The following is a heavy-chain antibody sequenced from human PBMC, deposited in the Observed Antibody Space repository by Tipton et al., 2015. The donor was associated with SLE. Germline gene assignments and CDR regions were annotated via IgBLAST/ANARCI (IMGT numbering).Heavy chain of an antibody. Sequence: GLVKPSETLSLTCSVSGGSINSDSYYWGWIRQSPGKGLEWIGNIYFPGSTYYNLSLKSRLTISLDKSKNHFSLRLNSVTAADTAVYYCARWIPLTGMNVWGQGTTVIVSS. CDR3: ARWIPLTGMNV. J-gene: IGHJ6*02. CDR2: IYFPGST. V-gene: IGHV4-39*07. CDR1: GGSINSDSYY. D-gene: IGHD5-18*01.